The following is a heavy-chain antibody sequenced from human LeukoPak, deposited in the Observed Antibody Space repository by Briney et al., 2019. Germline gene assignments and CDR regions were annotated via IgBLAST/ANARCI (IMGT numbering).Heavy chain of an antibody. CDR3: ARGQWSGSTGPFDY. CDR2: ISYTGST. Sequence: KPSETLSLPCTVSGGSISTFYWSWIRQPPGKELEFIGYISYTGSTNYNPSLRSRVTISLDTSKNHFSLKLNSVTAADTAVYYCARGQWSGSTGPFDYWGQGTLVTVSS. CDR1: GGSISTFY. V-gene: IGHV4-59*01. J-gene: IGHJ4*02. D-gene: IGHD3-10*02.